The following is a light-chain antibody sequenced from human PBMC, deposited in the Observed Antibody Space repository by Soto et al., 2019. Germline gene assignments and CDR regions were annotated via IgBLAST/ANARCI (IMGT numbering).Light chain of an antibody. CDR1: SSDVGGYNY. Sequence: QSVLTQPPSASGSPGQSVTISCTGTSSDVGGYNYVSWYQQHPGKAPKLMIYDVSKRPSGVPDRFSGSKSGNTASLTVSGLQAEDEADYYCSSQAGSNNVLFGGGTKLTVL. V-gene: IGLV2-8*01. CDR3: SSQAGSNNVL. CDR2: DVS. J-gene: IGLJ2*01.